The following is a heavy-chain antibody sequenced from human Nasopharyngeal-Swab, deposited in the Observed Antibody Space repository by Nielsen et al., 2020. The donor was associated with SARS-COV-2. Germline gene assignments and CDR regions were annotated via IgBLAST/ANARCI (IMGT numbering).Heavy chain of an antibody. CDR2: IYYTGNT. CDR3: ARTNTERPNFDS. Sequence: SETLSLTCTVSGGSISGSTYYWGWVRQPPGKGLEWIANIYYTGNTYYSPSLKSRVTISVDTSRSQFSLTLSSMTAADRAAYYCARTNTERPNFDSWGQGLLVTVSS. V-gene: IGHV4-39*01. J-gene: IGHJ4*02. D-gene: IGHD2-8*01. CDR1: GGSISGSTYY.